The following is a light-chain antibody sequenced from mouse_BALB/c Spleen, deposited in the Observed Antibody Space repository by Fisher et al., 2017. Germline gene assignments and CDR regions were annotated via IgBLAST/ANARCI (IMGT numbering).Light chain of an antibody. J-gene: IGKJ4*01. V-gene: IGKV4-57*01. CDR1: SSVSY. CDR2: STS. Sequence: IVMTQSPAIMSASPGEKVTITCSASSSVSYMHWFQQKPGTSPKLWIYSTSNLASGVPVRFSGSGSGTFYSLTISSVEAEDAATYYYQQWSSNPPTFGSGTKLEIK. CDR3: QQWSSNPPT.